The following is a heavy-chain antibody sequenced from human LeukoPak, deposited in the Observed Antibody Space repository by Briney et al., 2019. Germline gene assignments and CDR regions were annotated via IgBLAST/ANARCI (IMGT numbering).Heavy chain of an antibody. V-gene: IGHV3-30*18. CDR2: ISYDGSNK. Sequence: SGGSLRLSCAASGFTFSSYGMHWVRQAPGKGLEWVAVISYDGSNKYYADSVKGRFTISRDNSKNTLYLQMNSLRAEDTAVYYCAKERPSIVTIFGVVTYYYYYDMDVWGQGTTVTVSS. CDR3: AKERPSIVTIFGVVTYYYYYDMDV. J-gene: IGHJ6*02. CDR1: GFTFSSYG. D-gene: IGHD3-3*01.